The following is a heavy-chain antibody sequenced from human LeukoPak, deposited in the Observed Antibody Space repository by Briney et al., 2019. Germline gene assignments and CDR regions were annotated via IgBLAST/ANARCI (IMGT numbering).Heavy chain of an antibody. CDR2: IYYTGTT. CDR1: GGSISSGDYY. Sequence: SQTLSLTCTVSGGSISSGDYYWSWVRQPPGRALEWIGYIYYTGTTYNNPSLKSRLTISVDTSKNQFSLRLTSVTAADTAVYYCARMGPAAAGIVDWGQGTLVTVSS. V-gene: IGHV4-30-4*01. J-gene: IGHJ4*02. CDR3: ARMGPAAAGIVD. D-gene: IGHD6-13*01.